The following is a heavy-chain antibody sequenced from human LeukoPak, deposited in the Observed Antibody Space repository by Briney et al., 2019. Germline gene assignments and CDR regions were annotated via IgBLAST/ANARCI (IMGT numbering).Heavy chain of an antibody. J-gene: IGHJ6*03. D-gene: IGHD2-15*01. CDR2: IYYSGST. CDR3: ARVDHTPYYYYYMDV. V-gene: IGHV4-39*07. CDR1: GGSISSSSYY. Sequence: SETLSLTCTVSGGSISSSSYYWGWIRQPPGKGLEWIGSIYYSGSTYYNPSLKSRVTISVDTSKNQFSLKLSSVTAADTAVYYCARVDHTPYYYYYMDVWGKGTTVTVSS.